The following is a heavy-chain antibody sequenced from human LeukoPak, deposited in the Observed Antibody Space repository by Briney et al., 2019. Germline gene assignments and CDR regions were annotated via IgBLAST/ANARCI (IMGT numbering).Heavy chain of an antibody. J-gene: IGHJ4*02. CDR2: INPNSGGT. D-gene: IGHD2-15*01. CDR1: GYTFTGYC. V-gene: IGHV1-2*02. CDR3: ARDRCSGGSCYRGNDY. Sequence: GASVKVSCKASGYTFTGYCMHWVRQAPGQGLEWMGWINPNSGGTNYAQKFQGRVTMTRDTSISTAYMELSRLRSDDTAVYYCARDRCSGGSCYRGNDYWGQGTLVTVSS.